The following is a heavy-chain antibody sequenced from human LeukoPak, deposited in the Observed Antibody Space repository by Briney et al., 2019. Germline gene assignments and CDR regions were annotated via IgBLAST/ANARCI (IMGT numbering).Heavy chain of an antibody. J-gene: IGHJ4*02. Sequence: GGPLRLSCAASGFTFSSYAMHWVRQAPGKGLEWVAVISYDGSNKYYADSVKGRFTISRDNSKNTLYLQMNSLRAEDTAVYYCARTVAYGDYPYYFDYWGQGTLVTVSS. D-gene: IGHD4-17*01. CDR3: ARTVAYGDYPYYFDY. V-gene: IGHV3-30*04. CDR1: GFTFSSYA. CDR2: ISYDGSNK.